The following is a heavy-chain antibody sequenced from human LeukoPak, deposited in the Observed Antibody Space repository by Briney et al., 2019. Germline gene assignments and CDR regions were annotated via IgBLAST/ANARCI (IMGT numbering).Heavy chain of an antibody. CDR1: GGSFSGYY. D-gene: IGHD6-19*01. Sequence: KPSETLSLTCAVYGGSFSGYYWSWIRQPPGKGLEWIGEINHSGSTNYNPSLKSRVTISVDTSKNQFSLKLSSVTAADTAVYYCARAPSIAVAGTGGSYYFDYWGQGTLVTVSS. V-gene: IGHV4-34*01. CDR3: ARAPSIAVAGTGGSYYFDY. J-gene: IGHJ4*02. CDR2: INHSGST.